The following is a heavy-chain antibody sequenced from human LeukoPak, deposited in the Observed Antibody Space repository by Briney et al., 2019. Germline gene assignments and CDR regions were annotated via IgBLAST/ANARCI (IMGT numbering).Heavy chain of an antibody. Sequence: GSLRLSCAASGFTFSSYAMSWVRQAPGKGLEWVSAISGSGGSTYYADSVKGRFTISRDNSKNTLYLQMNSLRAEDTAVYYCANRGYYSDSSGYYSSYYFDYWGQGTLVTVSS. CDR1: GFTFSSYA. J-gene: IGHJ4*02. D-gene: IGHD3-22*01. V-gene: IGHV3-23*01. CDR3: ANRGYYSDSSGYYSSYYFDY. CDR2: ISGSGGST.